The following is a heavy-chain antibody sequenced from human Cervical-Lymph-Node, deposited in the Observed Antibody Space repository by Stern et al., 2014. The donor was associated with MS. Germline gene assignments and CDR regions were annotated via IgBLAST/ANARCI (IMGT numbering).Heavy chain of an antibody. V-gene: IGHV3-30*01. CDR1: GFTFSNYA. D-gene: IGHD6-13*01. Sequence: MQLVESGGGVVQPGRSLRLSCAASGFTFSNYAMHWVRQAPGKGLEWLAVISYDGSNKYYADSVKGRFTISRDNSKNTLYLQMNSLRAEDTAVYYCAREMIAAAGTIPFDYWGQGTLVTVSS. CDR3: AREMIAAAGTIPFDY. CDR2: ISYDGSNK. J-gene: IGHJ4*02.